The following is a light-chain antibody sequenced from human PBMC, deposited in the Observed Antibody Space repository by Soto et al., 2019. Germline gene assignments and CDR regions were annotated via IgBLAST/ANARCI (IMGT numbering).Light chain of an antibody. CDR1: QSVSSSY. CDR3: PHRWT. V-gene: IGKV3-20*01. Sequence: EIVLTQSPGTLSLSPGERATLSCRASQSVSSSYLAWYQQKPGQAPRLLIYGASSRATGIPDRFSGSGSGTDFTLTISRLEPEDFAVYYCPHRWTFGQGTKWISN. J-gene: IGKJ1*01. CDR2: GAS.